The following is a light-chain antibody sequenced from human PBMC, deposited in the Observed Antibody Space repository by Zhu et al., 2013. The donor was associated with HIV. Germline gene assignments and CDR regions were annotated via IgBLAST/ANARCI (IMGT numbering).Light chain of an antibody. CDR1: QSVTSNY. CDR2: GAS. CDR3: QQSYSTPFA. J-gene: IGKJ3*01. Sequence: EIVLTQSPATLSVSPGERASLFCTASQSVTSNYLAWYQQKPGQAPRLLIYGASNRATGIPDRFSGSGSGTDFTLTLSSLQPEDFATYYCQQSYSTPFAFGPGTKVDIK. V-gene: IGKV3D-20*02.